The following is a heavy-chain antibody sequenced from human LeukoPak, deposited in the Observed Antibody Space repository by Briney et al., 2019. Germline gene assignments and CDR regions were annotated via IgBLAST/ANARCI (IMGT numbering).Heavy chain of an antibody. CDR3: ARLSGYSSGHYYSDY. D-gene: IGHD3-22*01. J-gene: IGHJ4*02. CDR1: GGSISSDY. V-gene: IGHV4-59*01. Sequence: SEALSLTCTVSGGSISSDYWSWIRQPPGKGLEWIGYIYYRGSTNYNPSLKSRVTISVDTSKNQFSLKLSSVTAADTAVYYCARLSGYSSGHYYSDYWGQGTLVTVSS. CDR2: IYYRGST.